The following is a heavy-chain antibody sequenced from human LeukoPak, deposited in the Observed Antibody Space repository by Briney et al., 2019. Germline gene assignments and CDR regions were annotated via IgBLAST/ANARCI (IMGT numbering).Heavy chain of an antibody. D-gene: IGHD6-19*01. Sequence: ASVRVSCKASGYTFTSYDINWVRQAPGQGLEWMGWINPNSGGTNYAQKFQGRVTMTRDTSISTAYMELSRLRSDDTAVYYCARDPQPAAVSYYYYYMDVWGKGTTVTISS. CDR3: ARDPQPAAVSYYYYYMDV. J-gene: IGHJ6*03. CDR1: GYTFTSYD. CDR2: INPNSGGT. V-gene: IGHV1-2*02.